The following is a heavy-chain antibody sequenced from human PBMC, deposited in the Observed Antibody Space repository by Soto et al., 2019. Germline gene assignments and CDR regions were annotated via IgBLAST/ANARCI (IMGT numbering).Heavy chain of an antibody. D-gene: IGHD1-1*01. CDR3: VRDGTKTLRDWFDP. Sequence: PSETLSLTCTVSGASISGFYWGWIRKSAGKGLEWIGRIYATGTTDYNPSLKSRVMMSVDTSKKQFSLMLRSVTAADTAVYYCVRDGTKTLRDWFDPWGQGISVTVSS. CDR2: IYATGTT. V-gene: IGHV4-4*07. CDR1: GASISGFY. J-gene: IGHJ5*02.